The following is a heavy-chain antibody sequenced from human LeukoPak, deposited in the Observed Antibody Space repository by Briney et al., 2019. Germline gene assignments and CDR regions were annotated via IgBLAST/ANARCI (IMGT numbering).Heavy chain of an antibody. CDR2: IYYSGST. D-gene: IGHD4-17*01. Sequence: SETLSLTCTVSGGSISSSSYYWGWIRQPPGKGLEWIGSIYYSGSTYYNPSLKSRVTISVDTSKNQFSLKLSSVTAADTAVYYCARSGYGDGTFDYWGQGTLVTVSS. CDR3: ARSGYGDGTFDY. V-gene: IGHV4-39*07. CDR1: GGSISSSSYY. J-gene: IGHJ4*02.